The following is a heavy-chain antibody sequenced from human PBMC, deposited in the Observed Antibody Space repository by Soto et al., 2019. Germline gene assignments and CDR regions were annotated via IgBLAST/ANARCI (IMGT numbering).Heavy chain of an antibody. D-gene: IGHD6-13*01. J-gene: IGHJ6*02. V-gene: IGHV3-30-3*01. CDR2: ISHDGFNK. CDR3: ARDSGSSWYFGMDV. Sequence: QVQLVESGGGVVQPGRSLRLSCAASGFTFSNYAMHWVRQAPGKGLEWVAVISHDGFNKYCADSVKGRFTISRDSSKNTLYLQMNSLRVEDAAVYSCARDSGSSWYFGMDVWGQGTTVTVSS. CDR1: GFTFSNYA.